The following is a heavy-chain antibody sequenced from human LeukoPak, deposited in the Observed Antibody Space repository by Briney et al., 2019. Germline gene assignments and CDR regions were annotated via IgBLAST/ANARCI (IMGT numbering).Heavy chain of an antibody. CDR2: ISNSGST. J-gene: IGHJ4*02. V-gene: IGHV4-59*01. CDR1: GGSISSYY. Sequence: SETLSLTCTVSGGSISSYYWSWIRQPPGKGLEWIGYISNSGSTNNNPSLKSRLTMSIDTSKNQFSLRLSSVTAADTAVYYCARAGSGYSFDNWGQGKLVTVSS. D-gene: IGHD3-22*01. CDR3: ARAGSGYSFDN.